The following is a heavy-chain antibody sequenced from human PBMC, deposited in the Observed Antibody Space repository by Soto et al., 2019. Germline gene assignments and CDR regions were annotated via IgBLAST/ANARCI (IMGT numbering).Heavy chain of an antibody. CDR3: TRAHYGDYGYGMDV. V-gene: IGHV4-30-2*01. J-gene: IGHJ6*02. Sequence: SETLSLTCAVSGGSISSGGYSWTWIRQPPGKGLEWIGYIYDSGTTYYNPSLKSRVTISVDRSKNQFSLKLSSVTAADTAVYYCTRAHYGDYGYGMDVWGQGTTVTVSS. CDR1: GGSISSGGYS. CDR2: IYDSGTT. D-gene: IGHD4-17*01.